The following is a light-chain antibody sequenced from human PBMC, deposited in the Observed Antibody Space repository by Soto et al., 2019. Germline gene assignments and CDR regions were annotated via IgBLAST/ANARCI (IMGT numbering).Light chain of an antibody. CDR3: QQSNNWPWT. Sequence: EIVMTQSPVTLSVSPGERATLSCRASQSVSGKLAWYQQKPGQAPRLLIYDASTRATGIPARFSGSGSGTEFTLTISSLQSEDFAVYYCQQSNNWPWTFGQGTKVDI. J-gene: IGKJ1*01. CDR2: DAS. V-gene: IGKV3-15*01. CDR1: QSVSGK.